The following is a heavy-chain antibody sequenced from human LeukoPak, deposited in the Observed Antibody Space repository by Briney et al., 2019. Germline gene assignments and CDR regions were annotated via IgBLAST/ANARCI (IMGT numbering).Heavy chain of an antibody. CDR2: ISSTSSHI. Sequence: GGSLRLSCAASGFTFSDYAMNWVRHAPGKGLEWVSSISSTSSHIYYADSVKGRFTISRDNAKNSLYLQMNSLRAEDTAVYYCARDPYDILTGYYQYYFDYWGQGTLVTVSS. CDR1: GFTFSDYA. D-gene: IGHD3-9*01. V-gene: IGHV3-21*01. CDR3: ARDPYDILTGYYQYYFDY. J-gene: IGHJ4*02.